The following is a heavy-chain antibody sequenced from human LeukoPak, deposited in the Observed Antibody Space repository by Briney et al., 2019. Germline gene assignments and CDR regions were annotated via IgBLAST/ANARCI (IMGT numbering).Heavy chain of an antibody. D-gene: IGHD2-2*01. V-gene: IGHV1-18*01. CDR1: GYTFTNYG. J-gene: IGHJ4*02. CDR3: ARHPLGYCSSTSCYAWEN. CDR2: ISAYNVNT. Sequence: ASVKVSCKASGYTFTNYGISWVRQAPGQGLEWMGWISAYNVNTYYAQKLQGRVTMTTDTSTNTAYMELRSLRSDDTAVYYCARHPLGYCSSTSCYAWENWGQGTLVTVSS.